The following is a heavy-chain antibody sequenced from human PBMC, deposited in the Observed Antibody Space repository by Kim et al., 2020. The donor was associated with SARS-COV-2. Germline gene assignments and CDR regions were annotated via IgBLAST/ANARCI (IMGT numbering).Heavy chain of an antibody. CDR2: ISGSGGST. Sequence: GGSLRLSCAASGFTFSSYAMSWVRQAPGKGLEWVSAISGSGGSTYYADSVKGRFTISRDNSKNTLYLQMNSLRAEDTAVYYCAKVWERDGYGLVGYWGQGTLVTVSS. J-gene: IGHJ4*02. V-gene: IGHV3-23*01. D-gene: IGHD5-12*01. CDR3: AKVWERDGYGLVGY. CDR1: GFTFSSYA.